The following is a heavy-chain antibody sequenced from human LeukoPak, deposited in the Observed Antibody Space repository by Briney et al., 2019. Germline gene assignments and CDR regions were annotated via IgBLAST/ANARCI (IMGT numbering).Heavy chain of an antibody. CDR2: VYYSGST. J-gene: IGHJ4*02. V-gene: IGHV4-59*01. Sequence: SETLSLTCTVSGGFITAYYWSWIRQPPGKGLEWIGYVYYSGSTEYNPSLKSRVTISVETSKNEFSLKLRSVTAADTAVYYCARVTGYRIEDYFDYWGQGTLVTVSS. D-gene: IGHD6-13*01. CDR1: GGFITAYY. CDR3: ARVTGYRIEDYFDY.